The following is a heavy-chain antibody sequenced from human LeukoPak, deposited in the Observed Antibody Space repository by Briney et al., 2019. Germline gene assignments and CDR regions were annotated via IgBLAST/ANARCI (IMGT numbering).Heavy chain of an antibody. V-gene: IGHV3-30-3*02. Sequence: GRSLRLSCAASGFTFSSYAMHWVRQAPGKGLEWVAVISYDGSNKYYADSVKGRFTISRDNSKNTLYLQMNSLRAEDTAVYYCAKYGSHYYYDSSGYYPLGNWFDPWGQGTLVTVSS. CDR2: ISYDGSNK. J-gene: IGHJ5*02. CDR1: GFTFSSYA. D-gene: IGHD3-22*01. CDR3: AKYGSHYYYDSSGYYPLGNWFDP.